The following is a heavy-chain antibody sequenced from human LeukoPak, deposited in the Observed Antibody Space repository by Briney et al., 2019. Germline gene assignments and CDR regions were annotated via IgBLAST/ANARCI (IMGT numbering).Heavy chain of an antibody. CDR1: GGSISSSNW. CDR3: AREGDYGDQGGLDY. CDR2: IYHSGST. V-gene: IGHV4-4*02. D-gene: IGHD4-17*01. J-gene: IGHJ4*02. Sequence: PSETLSLTCAVSGGSISSSNWWSWVRQPPGKGLEWIGEIYHSGSTNYNPSLKSRVTISVDKSKNQFSLKLSSVTAADTAVYYCAREGDYGDQGGLDYWGQGTLVTVSS.